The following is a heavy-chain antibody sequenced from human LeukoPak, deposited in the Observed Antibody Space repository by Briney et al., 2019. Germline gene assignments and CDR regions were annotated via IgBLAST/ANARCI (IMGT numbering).Heavy chain of an antibody. CDR2: INHSGST. CDR1: GGSFSGYY. V-gene: IGHV4-34*01. Sequence: SETLSLTCAVYGGSFSGYYWSWIRQPPGKGLEWIGEINHSGSTNYNPSLKSRLTISVDRSKNQFSLKLSSVTAADTAVYFCASMTTLTTHAFDIWGRGTMVTVSS. CDR3: ASMTTLTTHAFDI. D-gene: IGHD4-17*01. J-gene: IGHJ3*02.